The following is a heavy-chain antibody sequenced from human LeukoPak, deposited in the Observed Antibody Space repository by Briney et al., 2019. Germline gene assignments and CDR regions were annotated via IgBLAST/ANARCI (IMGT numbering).Heavy chain of an antibody. CDR1: GFTFDDYS. J-gene: IGHJ4*02. CDR2: ISRNRGSI. D-gene: IGHD6-25*01. V-gene: IGHV3-9*01. Sequence: GRSLRLSCAASGFTFDDYSIHWVRQAPGKGLEWVSGISRNRGSILYADSVNGRFTISRDNAKNSLYLQMNSLRGEDTAVYYCAKSDSSAWDPASRYCDHWGQGTVVTVSS. CDR3: AKSDSSAWDPASRYCDH.